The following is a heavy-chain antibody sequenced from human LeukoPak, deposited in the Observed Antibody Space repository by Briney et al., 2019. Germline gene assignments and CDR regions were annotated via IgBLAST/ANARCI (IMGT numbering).Heavy chain of an antibody. V-gene: IGHV3-30*04. Sequence: GGSLRLSCAASGFTFSSYAMHWVRQAPGKGLEWVAVISYDGSNKYYADSVKGRFTISRDNSKNTLYLQMNSLRAEDTAVYYCARDYHRYSSGWTLPCFDYWGQGTLVTVSS. CDR1: GFTFSSYA. CDR3: ARDYHRYSSGWTLPCFDY. D-gene: IGHD6-19*01. J-gene: IGHJ4*02. CDR2: ISYDGSNK.